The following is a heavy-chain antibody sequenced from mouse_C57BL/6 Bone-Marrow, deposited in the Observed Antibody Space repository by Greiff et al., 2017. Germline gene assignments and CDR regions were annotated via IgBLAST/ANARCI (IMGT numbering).Heavy chain of an antibody. CDR1: GFSFTDYY. CDR2: IRNKANGSTT. Sequence: EVKLLESGGGLVQPGGSLSLSCAASGFSFTDYYMSWVRQPPGKALEWLGFIRNKANGSTTEYSATVKGRFTISRDNSQIILYLQMNALRAEVSATYYGARYRSYYDYDRAYYFDYWGQGTTLTVSS. D-gene: IGHD2-4*01. J-gene: IGHJ2*01. V-gene: IGHV7-3*01. CDR3: ARYRSYYDYDRAYYFDY.